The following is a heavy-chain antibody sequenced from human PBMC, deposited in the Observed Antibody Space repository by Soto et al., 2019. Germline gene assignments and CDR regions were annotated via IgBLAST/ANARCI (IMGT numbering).Heavy chain of an antibody. Sequence: PSETLSLTCTVSGGSISSGGYYWSWIRQHPGKGLEWIGYIYYSGSTYYNPSLKGRVTISVDTSKNQFSLKLSSVTAADTAVYYCARDLGYYDILTGPRGWFDPWGQGTLVTVSS. CDR2: IYYSGST. CDR1: GGSISSGGYY. V-gene: IGHV4-31*02. J-gene: IGHJ5*02. CDR3: ARDLGYYDILTGPRGWFDP. D-gene: IGHD3-9*01.